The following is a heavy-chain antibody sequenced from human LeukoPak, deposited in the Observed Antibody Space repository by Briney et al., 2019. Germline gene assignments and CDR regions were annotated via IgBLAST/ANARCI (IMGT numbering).Heavy chain of an antibody. CDR1: GGTFSSYA. CDR3: AGHSQKGFLEYPNAFDI. CDR2: IIPIFGTA. D-gene: IGHD3-3*01. J-gene: IGHJ3*02. V-gene: IGHV1-69*13. Sequence: ASVKVSCKPSGGTFSSYAISWVTQAPGHGLEGRGGIIPIFGTANYAQKFQGRVTITADESTSTAYMELSSLRSEDTAVYYCAGHSQKGFLEYPNAFDIWGQGTMVTVSS.